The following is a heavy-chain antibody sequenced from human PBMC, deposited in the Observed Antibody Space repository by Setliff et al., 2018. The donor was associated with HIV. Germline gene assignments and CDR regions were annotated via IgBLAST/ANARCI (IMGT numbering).Heavy chain of an antibody. Sequence: ASVKVSCKASGYSFPDYGISWVRQAPGQGLEWMGWISAYSGDTNYAQKFQGRLTLTRDTSTSTLYMDLRSLKSDDTAVYYCVRESEVPDKVYFHHWGQGTLVTVSS. D-gene: IGHD2-8*01. CDR3: VRESEVPDKVYFHH. V-gene: IGHV1-18*01. J-gene: IGHJ1*01. CDR1: GYSFPDYG. CDR2: ISAYSGDT.